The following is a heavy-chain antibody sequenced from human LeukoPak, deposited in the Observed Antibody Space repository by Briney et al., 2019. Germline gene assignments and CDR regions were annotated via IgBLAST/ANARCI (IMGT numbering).Heavy chain of an antibody. Sequence: VASVKVSCKASGYTFTSYDINWVRQDTGQGLEWMGWMNPNSGNTGYAQKFQGRVTMTRNTSISTAYMELSSLRSEDTAVYYCARAGARQIAAVGYWGQGTLVTVSS. CDR3: ARAGARQIAAVGY. D-gene: IGHD6-13*01. V-gene: IGHV1-8*01. CDR1: GYTFTSYD. J-gene: IGHJ4*02. CDR2: MNPNSGNT.